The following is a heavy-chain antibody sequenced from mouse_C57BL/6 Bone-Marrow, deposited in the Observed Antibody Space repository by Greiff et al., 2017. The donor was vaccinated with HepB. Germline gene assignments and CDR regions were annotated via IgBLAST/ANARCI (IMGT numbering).Heavy chain of an antibody. Sequence: EVKVVESGGGLVQPGGSLKLSCAASGFTFSDYYMYWVRQTPEKRLEWVAYISNGGGSTYYPDTVKGRFTISRDNAKNTLYLQMSRLKSEDTAMYYCARLVDYDGYYAMDYWGQGTSVTVSS. J-gene: IGHJ4*01. CDR1: GFTFSDYY. D-gene: IGHD2-4*01. CDR2: ISNGGGST. CDR3: ARLVDYDGYYAMDY. V-gene: IGHV5-12*01.